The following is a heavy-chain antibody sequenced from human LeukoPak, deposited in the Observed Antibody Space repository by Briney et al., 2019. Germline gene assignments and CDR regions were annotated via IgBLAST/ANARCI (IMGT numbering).Heavy chain of an antibody. CDR3: AKVGCSSTSCPNFSYYYYYGMDV. J-gene: IGHJ6*04. V-gene: IGHV3-23*01. CDR1: GFTFSSYA. Sequence: GGSLRLSCAASGFTFSSYAMSWVRQAPGKGLEWVSAISGSGGSTYYAGSVKGRFTISRDNSKNTLYLQMNSLRAEDTAVYYCAKVGCSSTSCPNFSYYYYYGMDVWGKGTTVTVSS. D-gene: IGHD2-2*01. CDR2: ISGSGGST.